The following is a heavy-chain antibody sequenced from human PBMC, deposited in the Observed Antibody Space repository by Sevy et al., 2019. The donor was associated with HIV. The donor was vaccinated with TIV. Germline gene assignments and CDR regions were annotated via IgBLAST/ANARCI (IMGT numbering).Heavy chain of an antibody. Sequence: GGSLRLSCADSGFDFDDYGMHWVRQAPGKGLEWVSGISWNSDSEGYADSVKGRFTVSRDNAKNSLYLQMNSLRPDDTAVYYCAKGSSRAWNDGGDGLDPWGQGTLVTVSS. CDR3: AKGSSRAWNDGGDGLDP. J-gene: IGHJ5*02. D-gene: IGHD1-1*01. CDR2: ISWNSDSE. V-gene: IGHV3-9*01. CDR1: GFDFDDYG.